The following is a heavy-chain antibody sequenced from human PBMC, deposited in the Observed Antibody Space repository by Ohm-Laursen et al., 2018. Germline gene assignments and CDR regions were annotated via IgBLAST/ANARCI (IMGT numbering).Heavy chain of an antibody. Sequence: SLRLSCTASGFTFDDYAMHWVRQAPGKGLEWVSGISWNSGSIGYADSVKGRFTISRDNAKNSLYLQMNSLRAEDTAVYYCARDYGQVYDYWGQGTLVTVSS. CDR2: ISWNSGSI. D-gene: IGHD4-17*01. CDR1: GFTFDDYA. J-gene: IGHJ4*02. V-gene: IGHV3-9*01. CDR3: ARDYGQVYDY.